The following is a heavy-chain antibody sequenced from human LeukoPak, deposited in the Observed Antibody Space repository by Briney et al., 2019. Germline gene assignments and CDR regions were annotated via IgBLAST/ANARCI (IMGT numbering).Heavy chain of an antibody. Sequence: ASVKLFCKASVYTFTRYYMHWARQARGQGREWMRCITPNHGDTIYAEKFQHSVSMTRDTSMRTVYMPLSRVRSADTAVLYCARSPHILSGEIFDYWGPGTLLTVSS. D-gene: IGHD3-9*01. CDR2: ITPNHGDT. V-gene: IGHV1-2*02. CDR3: ARSPHILSGEIFDY. CDR1: VYTFTRYY. J-gene: IGHJ4*02.